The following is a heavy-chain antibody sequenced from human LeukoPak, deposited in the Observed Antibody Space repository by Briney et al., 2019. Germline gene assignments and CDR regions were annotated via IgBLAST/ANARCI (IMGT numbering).Heavy chain of an antibody. Sequence: GASVKVSCKASGYTFTSYGISWVRQAPGQGLEWMGWISAYNGNTNYAQKLQGRVTMTTDTSTSTAYMELRSLRSDDTAVYYCARARPGRYCSSTSCTYYFDYWGQGTLVTVSS. CDR2: ISAYNGNT. CDR1: GYTFTSYG. J-gene: IGHJ4*02. V-gene: IGHV1-18*01. D-gene: IGHD2-2*01. CDR3: ARARPGRYCSSTSCTYYFDY.